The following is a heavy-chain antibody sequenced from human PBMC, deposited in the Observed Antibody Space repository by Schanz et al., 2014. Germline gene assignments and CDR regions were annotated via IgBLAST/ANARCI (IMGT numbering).Heavy chain of an antibody. CDR2: ISTSGTYM. J-gene: IGHJ5*02. Sequence: DVHLLESGGGLVQPGGSLRLSCAASGFAFSSFAMTWVRQAPGRGLEWVSSISTSGTYMYIADSLKGRLTISRDDAKKSMYLQMNNLRAEDTAVYYCARPALGFGDNSFDLWGQGALVTVSS. CDR3: ARPALGFGDNSFDL. D-gene: IGHD3-10*01. CDR1: GFAFSSFA. V-gene: IGHV3-21*01.